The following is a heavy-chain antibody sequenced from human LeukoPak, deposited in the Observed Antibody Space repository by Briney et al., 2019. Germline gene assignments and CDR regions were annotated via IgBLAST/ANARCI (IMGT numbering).Heavy chain of an antibody. V-gene: IGHV3-11*01. CDR3: ARVPRSGGSIDY. J-gene: IGHJ4*02. Sequence: AGGSLRLSCAASGFTFSDYYMTWIRQAPGKGLEWVSYISSSGSTTHYADSVKGRFTISRDNAKNSLYVQMSNLRAEDTAVYYCARVPRSGGSIDYWGQGTLVTVSP. CDR1: GFTFSDYY. D-gene: IGHD6-19*01. CDR2: ISSSGSTT.